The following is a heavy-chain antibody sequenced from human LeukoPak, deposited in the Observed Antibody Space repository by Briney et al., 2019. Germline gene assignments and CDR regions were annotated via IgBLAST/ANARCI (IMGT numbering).Heavy chain of an antibody. J-gene: IGHJ4*02. CDR1: GGSISSRTSY. D-gene: IGHD1-1*01. CDR2: IYYTGSS. CDR3: ASLEGPVDY. V-gene: IGHV4-39*01. Sequence: PSETLSLTCTVSGGSISSRTSYWGWIRQPPGKGLEWIWSIYYTGSSYYNPSLKSRVTISLDVSMDQFSLKLNSVTAADTAVYYCASLEGPVDYWGQGTLVTVSS.